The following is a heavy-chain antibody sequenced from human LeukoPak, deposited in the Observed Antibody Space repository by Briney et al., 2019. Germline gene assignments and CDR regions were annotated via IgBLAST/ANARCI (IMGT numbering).Heavy chain of an antibody. Sequence: PGGSLRLSCAASGFTFSSYAMSWVRQAPGKGLEWVSAISGSGGSTYYADSVKGRFTISRDNSKDTLYLQMNSLRAGDTAVYYCAKDLDFDGDYTNWFDPWGQGTLVTVSS. D-gene: IGHD4-17*01. CDR2: ISGSGGST. J-gene: IGHJ5*02. CDR1: GFTFSSYA. V-gene: IGHV3-23*01. CDR3: AKDLDFDGDYTNWFDP.